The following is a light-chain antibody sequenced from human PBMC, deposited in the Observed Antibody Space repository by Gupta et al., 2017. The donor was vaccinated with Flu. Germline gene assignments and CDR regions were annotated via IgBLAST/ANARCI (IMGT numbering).Light chain of an antibody. CDR1: SGSIARNH. CDR3: QYYDFSRVV. J-gene: IGLJ2*01. CDR2: KDN. V-gene: IGLV6-57*03. Sequence: TVTISCTRSSGSIARNHVQWYQQRPGSAPSTVIDKDNQRPSGVPDRFSGSIDTSSNSASLTIAGLKSDDEADYYCQYYDFSRVVFGGGTKLTVL.